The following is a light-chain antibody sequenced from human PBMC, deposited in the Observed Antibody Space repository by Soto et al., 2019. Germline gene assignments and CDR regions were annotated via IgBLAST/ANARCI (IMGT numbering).Light chain of an antibody. J-gene: IGKJ1*01. Sequence: IVLTQSPGTLSWSPGERATLSGRASQSFNSIYLAWYQQKPGHAPSLLISGASSTATGIPDRFSGSGSGTALTLTISRLEHEDFAVYYCHQYDSWTFGQGTKVDIK. CDR1: QSFNSIY. CDR3: HQYDSWT. CDR2: GAS. V-gene: IGKV3-20*01.